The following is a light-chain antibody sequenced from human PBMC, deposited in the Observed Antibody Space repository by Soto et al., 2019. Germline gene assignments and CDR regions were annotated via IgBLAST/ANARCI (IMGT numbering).Light chain of an antibody. CDR3: QQYNKWPLT. Sequence: EIVLTQSPGTLSLSPGERATLSCRASQSVSYYLAWYQQTPGQAPRLLIYGASTRATGIPVRFSGSASGTEFTLTISSLQSEDFTVYYCQQYNKWPLTFGQGTKVDIK. CDR1: QSVSYY. V-gene: IGKV3-15*01. J-gene: IGKJ1*01. CDR2: GAS.